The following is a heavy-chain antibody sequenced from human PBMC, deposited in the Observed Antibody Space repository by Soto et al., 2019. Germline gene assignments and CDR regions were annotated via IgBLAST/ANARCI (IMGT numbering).Heavy chain of an antibody. CDR2: ISAYNGNT. V-gene: IGHV1-18*01. D-gene: IGHD3-3*01. J-gene: IGHJ6*03. Sequence: GASVKVSCKASGYTFTSYGISWVRQAPGQGLEWMGWISAYNGNTNYAQKLQGRVTMTTDASTSTAYMELRSLRSDDTAVYYCARDFMPSILRFLESTPYMDVCGKGTTVTVSS. CDR3: ARDFMPSILRFLESTPYMDV. CDR1: GYTFTSYG.